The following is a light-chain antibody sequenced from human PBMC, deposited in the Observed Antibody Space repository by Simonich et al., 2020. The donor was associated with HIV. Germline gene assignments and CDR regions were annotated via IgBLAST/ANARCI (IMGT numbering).Light chain of an antibody. Sequence: QSVLTQPPSVSGAPGQRVTFSCTGSSSNIGAGYDVHWYKQLPGTAPKLPIYGNRNRPSGVPDRFSGSKSGTSASLAITGLQAEDEADYYCQSYDSSLSGSVFGGGTKLTVL. CDR1: SSNIGAGYD. CDR3: QSYDSSLSGSV. V-gene: IGLV1-40*01. J-gene: IGLJ3*02. CDR2: GNR.